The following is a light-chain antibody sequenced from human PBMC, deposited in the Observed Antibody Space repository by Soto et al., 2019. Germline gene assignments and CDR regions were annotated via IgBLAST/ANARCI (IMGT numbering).Light chain of an antibody. CDR2: GAS. V-gene: IGKV3-15*01. CDR3: QQRSNWPLFT. J-gene: IGKJ3*01. Sequence: EIVMTQSPATLSVSPGERATLSCRASQGVSNTLAWYQQKPGQAPRLLIYGASIRATGIPARFSGGGSGTEFTLTISSLQSEDFAVYYCQQRSNWPLFTFGPGTKVDIK. CDR1: QGVSNT.